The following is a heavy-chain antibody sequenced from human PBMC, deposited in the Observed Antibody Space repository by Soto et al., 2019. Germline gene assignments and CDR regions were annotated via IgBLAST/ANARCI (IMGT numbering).Heavy chain of an antibody. V-gene: IGHV4-30-4*01. CDR3: ARDIMPLTNDWYFDL. D-gene: IGHD2-8*01. Sequence: QVQLQESGPGLVKPSETLSLTCTVSGGSISGGVHSWSWIRQPPGKGLEWIGHIFDSGSTYYNPSLKSRLTISVDTSKNQFSLRLNSVTAADTAVYYCARDIMPLTNDWYFDLWGRGTLVTVSS. CDR1: GGSISGGVHS. J-gene: IGHJ2*01. CDR2: IFDSGST.